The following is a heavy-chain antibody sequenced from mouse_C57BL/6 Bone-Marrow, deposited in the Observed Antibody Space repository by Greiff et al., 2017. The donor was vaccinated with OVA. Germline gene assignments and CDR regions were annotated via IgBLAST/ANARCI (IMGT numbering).Heavy chain of an antibody. J-gene: IGHJ2*01. Sequence: VQLKESGAELVKPGASVKLSCTASGFNIKDYYMHWVKQRTEQGLEWIGRIDPEDGETKYAPKFQGKATITAETSSNTAYLQLSSLTSEDTAVYYCARSYYCGSYYFDYWGQGTTLTVSS. CDR2: IDPEDGET. CDR3: ARSYYCGSYYFDY. CDR1: GFNIKDYY. D-gene: IGHD1-1*01. V-gene: IGHV14-2*01.